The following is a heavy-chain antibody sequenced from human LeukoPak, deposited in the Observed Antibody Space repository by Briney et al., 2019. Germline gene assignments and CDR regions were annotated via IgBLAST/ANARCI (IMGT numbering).Heavy chain of an antibody. CDR3: ARDGIQLWSGRDV. D-gene: IGHD5-18*01. J-gene: IGHJ6*02. V-gene: IGHV4-31*03. CDR1: GGSISSGGYS. CDR2: IYYSGST. Sequence: SETLSLTCTVSGGSISSGGYSWSWIRQHPGKGLEWIGYIYYSGSTYYNPSLKSRVTISVDTSKNQFSLKLSSVTAADPAVYYCARDGIQLWSGRDVGGQGPTVTVS.